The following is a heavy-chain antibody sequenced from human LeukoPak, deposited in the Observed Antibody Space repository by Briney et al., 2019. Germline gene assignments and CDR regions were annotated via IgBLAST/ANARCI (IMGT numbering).Heavy chain of an antibody. Sequence: SETLSLTCSVSDASINSGGIYWSWIRQPPGKGLEWIGEINHSGSTNYNPSLKSRVTISVDTSKNQFSLKLNSVTAADTAVYYCARGAPKEIQLWLRLRGVAFDIWGQGTMVTVSS. V-gene: IGHV4-34*01. CDR3: ARGAPKEIQLWLRLRGVAFDI. CDR1: DASINSGGIY. D-gene: IGHD5-18*01. J-gene: IGHJ3*02. CDR2: INHSGST.